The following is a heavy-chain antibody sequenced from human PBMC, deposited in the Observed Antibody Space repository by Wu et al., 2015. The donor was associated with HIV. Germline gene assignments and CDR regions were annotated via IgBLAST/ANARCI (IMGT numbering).Heavy chain of an antibody. J-gene: IGHJ6*03. D-gene: IGHD5/OR15-5a*01. CDR3: ARDXPFGVYLYMDV. CDR2: IDTFNGDK. Sequence: QLLQSGGEVKKPGDSVRVSCQASGYNFVSFGINWVRKAPGQRLQWLGWIDTFNGDKNLTSGRLTMTTNTSTATVFLELRSLRLDDTATYYCARDXPFGVYLYMDVWGKGLRSPSP. V-gene: IGHV1-18*01. CDR1: GYNFVSFG.